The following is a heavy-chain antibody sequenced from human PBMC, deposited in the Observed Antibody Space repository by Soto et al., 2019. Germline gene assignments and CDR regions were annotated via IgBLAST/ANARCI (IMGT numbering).Heavy chain of an antibody. CDR2: ISSYNGVT. CDR1: GYTFTDYY. V-gene: IGHV1-2*04. Sequence: ASVKVSCKASGYTFTDYYMHWVRQSPGQGLEWMGWISSYNGVTNYAQKFQGWVTMTRDTSISTAYMELSRLRSDDTAVYYCARGYCSGGSCLHPNWFDPWGQGTLVTVSS. D-gene: IGHD2-15*01. CDR3: ARGYCSGGSCLHPNWFDP. J-gene: IGHJ5*02.